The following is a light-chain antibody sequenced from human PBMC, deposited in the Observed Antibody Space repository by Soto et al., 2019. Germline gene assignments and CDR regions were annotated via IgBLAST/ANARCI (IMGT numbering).Light chain of an antibody. CDR2: DVS. J-gene: IGLJ1*01. CDR3: CSYAGSPYV. Sequence: QSALTQPRSVSGSPGQSVTISCTGTSSDVGGYNYVSWYQQHPGKAPKLMIYDVSERPSGVPDRFSGSKSGNTASLTISGIQAEDEADYYCCSYAGSPYVFGTGTKLTVL. CDR1: SSDVGGYNY. V-gene: IGLV2-11*01.